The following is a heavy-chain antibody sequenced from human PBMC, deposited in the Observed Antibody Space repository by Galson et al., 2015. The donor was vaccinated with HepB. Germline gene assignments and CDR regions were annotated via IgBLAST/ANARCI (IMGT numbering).Heavy chain of an antibody. J-gene: IGHJ6*02. CDR1: GYTFTSDG. D-gene: IGHD1-1*01. V-gene: IGHV1-18*01. CDR2: TSSYNGNS. CDR3: ARDGNYHGMDV. Sequence: SVKVSCKASGYTFTSDGISWVRQAPGQGLEWMGWTSSYNGNSNSAQKLQGRFSMTTDTSTNTTYMELRGLRSDDTAVYYCARDGNYHGMDVWGQGTTVTVSS.